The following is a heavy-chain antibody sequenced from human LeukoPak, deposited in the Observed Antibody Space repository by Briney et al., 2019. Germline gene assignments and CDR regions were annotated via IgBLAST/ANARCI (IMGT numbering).Heavy chain of an antibody. D-gene: IGHD3-22*01. CDR2: INGGNGNT. V-gene: IGHV1-3*01. J-gene: IGHJ4*02. Sequence: ASVKVSCKASGYTFTSYATHWVRQAPGQRLEWMGWINGGNGNTKYSQEFQGRVTITRDTSASTAYMELSSLRSDDTAVYYCARDPKDESSGYYYFDYWGQGTLVTVSS. CDR3: ARDPKDESSGYYYFDY. CDR1: GYTFTSYA.